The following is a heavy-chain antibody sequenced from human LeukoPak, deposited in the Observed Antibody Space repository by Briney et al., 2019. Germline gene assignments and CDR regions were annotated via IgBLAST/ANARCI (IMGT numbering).Heavy chain of an antibody. D-gene: IGHD4-17*01. CDR2: IYYSGST. J-gene: IGHJ5*02. Sequence: SETLSLTCTVSGGSISSGDYYWSWIRQPPGKGLEWIGYIYYSGSTYYNPSLKSRVTISVDTSKNQFSLKLSSVTAADTAVYYRGRVIHGDYEYIPNRFHPWGQGTLVTVSS. V-gene: IGHV4-30-4*01. CDR1: GGSISSGDYY. CDR3: GRVIHGDYEYIPNRFHP.